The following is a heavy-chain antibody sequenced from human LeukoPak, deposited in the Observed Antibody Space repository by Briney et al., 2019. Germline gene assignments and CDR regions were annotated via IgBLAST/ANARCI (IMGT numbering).Heavy chain of an antibody. D-gene: IGHD6-19*01. J-gene: IGHJ4*02. V-gene: IGHV3-23*01. CDR3: AKDVNTGYSSAPYYFGY. CDR2: ISGSGGSK. CDR1: GFTFTSYA. Sequence: PVGSLRLSCAASGFTFTSYAMTWVRQAPGKGLEWVSRISGSGGSKYYADSVKGRFTISRDDSKNTVYLQMNSLRAEDTAVYYCAKDVNTGYSSAPYYFGYWGQGTLVTVSS.